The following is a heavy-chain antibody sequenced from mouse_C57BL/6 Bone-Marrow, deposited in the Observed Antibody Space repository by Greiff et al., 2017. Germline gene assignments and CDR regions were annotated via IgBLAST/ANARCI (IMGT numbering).Heavy chain of an antibody. CDR2: IWRGGST. CDR1: GFSLTSYG. V-gene: IGHV2-5*01. Sequence: QVQLQQSGPGLVQPSQSLSITCTVSGFSLTSYGVHWVRQSPGKGLEWLGVIWRGGSTDYNAAFMSRLSITKDNSKSQVFFKMISLQADDTAIYYCASYDGYYGWAMDYWGQGTSGTVSS. CDR3: ASYDGYYGWAMDY. D-gene: IGHD2-3*01. J-gene: IGHJ4*01.